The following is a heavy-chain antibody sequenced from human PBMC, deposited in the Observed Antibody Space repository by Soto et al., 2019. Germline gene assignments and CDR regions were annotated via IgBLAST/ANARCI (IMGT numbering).Heavy chain of an antibody. CDR3: ATDGGSTSSSADNYFMDV. D-gene: IGHD3-16*01. CDR1: GDTFSSYS. CDR2: IIPMVGTP. V-gene: IGHV1-69*08. J-gene: IGHJ6*03. Sequence: QAQLVQSGAEVQRPGSSVKVSCKASGDTFSSYSISWVRQAPGQGLEWMGRIIPMVGTPNYAQKFQGRVTFSADKSTSTAYMVLNSLISDDTAVYYCATDGGSTSSSADNYFMDVWGKGTPVTVSS.